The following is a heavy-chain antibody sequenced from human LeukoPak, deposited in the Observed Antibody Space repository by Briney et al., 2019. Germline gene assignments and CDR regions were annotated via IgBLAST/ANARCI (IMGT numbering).Heavy chain of an antibody. CDR3: ARVAPGRVFDY. J-gene: IGHJ4*02. Sequence: GASVKVSCNASGGTFSSYAISWVRQAPGQGLEWMGGIIAIFGTANYAQKFQGRVTITADESTSTAYMELSSLRSEDTAVYYCARVAPGRVFDYWGQGTLVTVSS. V-gene: IGHV1-69*13. CDR1: GGTFSSYA. CDR2: IIAIFGTA.